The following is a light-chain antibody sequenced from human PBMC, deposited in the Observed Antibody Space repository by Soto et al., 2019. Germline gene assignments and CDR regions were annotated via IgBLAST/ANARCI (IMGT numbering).Light chain of an antibody. Sequence: DIQMTQSPSTLSASVGASVTITCRASQSVNTWLAWYQQKPGKAPVLLIYDASSLKSGVPSRFSGSGSGTEFTLTITSLQPDDFAIYYCQHYHGYPFTFGPGTKVDI. CDR1: QSVNTW. CDR3: QHYHGYPFT. J-gene: IGKJ3*01. CDR2: DAS. V-gene: IGKV1-5*01.